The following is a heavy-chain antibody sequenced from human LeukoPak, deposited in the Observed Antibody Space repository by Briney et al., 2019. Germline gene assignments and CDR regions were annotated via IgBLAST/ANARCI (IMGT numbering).Heavy chain of an antibody. J-gene: IGHJ4*02. Sequence: SETLSLTCTVSGGSISSSSYYWGWIRQPPGKGLEWIGSIYYSGSTYYNPSLKSRVTISVDTSKNQFSLKLSSVTAADTAVYYCARRIRYYYGSGSYPSPYFGYWGQGTLVTVSS. CDR2: IYYSGST. CDR3: ARRIRYYYGSGSYPSPYFGY. CDR1: GGSISSSSYY. D-gene: IGHD3-10*01. V-gene: IGHV4-39*01.